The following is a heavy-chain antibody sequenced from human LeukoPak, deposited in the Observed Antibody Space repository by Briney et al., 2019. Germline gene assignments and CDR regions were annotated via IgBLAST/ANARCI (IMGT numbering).Heavy chain of an antibody. Sequence: GGSLRLSCAASGFTFSRYAMHWVRQAPGKGLEWVAVIWYDGTEKSYANSAKGRFTISRDNSKNTLHLEMNSLRVEDTAVYYCAKATGSYGDDAFDIWGQGTMVTVSS. CDR2: IWYDGTEK. CDR1: GFTFSRYA. V-gene: IGHV3-33*06. D-gene: IGHD1-26*01. CDR3: AKATGSYGDDAFDI. J-gene: IGHJ3*02.